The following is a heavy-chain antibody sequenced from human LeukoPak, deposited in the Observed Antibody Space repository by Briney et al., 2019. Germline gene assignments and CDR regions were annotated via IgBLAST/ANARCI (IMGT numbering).Heavy chain of an antibody. J-gene: IGHJ6*03. CDR2: ISYSGST. CDR3: AGASSYYSYYLDV. Sequence: PSETLSLTCTVSGGSISSYYWSWIRQPPGKGLEWIGYISYSGSTNYNPSLKSRVTISVDTSKIQFSLKLSSVTAADTAVYYCAGASSYYSYYLDVWGRGTTVTVSS. CDR1: GGSISSYY. V-gene: IGHV4-59*01. D-gene: IGHD4/OR15-4a*01.